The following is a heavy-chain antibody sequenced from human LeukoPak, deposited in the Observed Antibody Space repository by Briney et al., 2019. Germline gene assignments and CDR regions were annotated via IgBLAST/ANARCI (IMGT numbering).Heavy chain of an antibody. V-gene: IGHV3-53*01. D-gene: IGHD6-6*01. J-gene: IGHJ6*02. CDR2: IYSGGST. Sequence: GGSLGLSCAASGFTVSSNYMSWVRQAPGKGLEWVSVIYSGGSTYYADSVKGRFTISRDNSKNTLYLQMNSLRAEDTAVYYCAKGSIAARPYYYGMDVWGQGTTVTVSS. CDR3: AKGSIAARPYYYGMDV. CDR1: GFTVSSNY.